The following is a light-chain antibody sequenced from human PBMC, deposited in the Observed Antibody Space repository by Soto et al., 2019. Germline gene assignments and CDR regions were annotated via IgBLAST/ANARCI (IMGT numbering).Light chain of an antibody. CDR1: QSVSSSY. V-gene: IGKV3-20*01. Sequence: EIVLTQSPGTLSLSPGERATLSCRASQSVSSSYLARYQQKLGQAPRLLIYDASTRATGIPDRFSGSGSGTDFTLTISRLEPEDFAVYYCQDYGSSRTFGQGTKVEIK. J-gene: IGKJ1*01. CDR2: DAS. CDR3: QDYGSSRT.